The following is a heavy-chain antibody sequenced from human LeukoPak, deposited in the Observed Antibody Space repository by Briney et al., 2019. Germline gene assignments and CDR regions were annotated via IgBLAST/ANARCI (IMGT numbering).Heavy chain of an antibody. CDR3: AARYSGYEKDY. D-gene: IGHD5-12*01. CDR1: GFTFTSSA. V-gene: IGHV1-58*01. J-gene: IGHJ4*02. Sequence: RASVKVSCKASGFTFTSSAVQWVRQARGQRLEWIGWIVVGSGNTNYAQKFQERVTITRDMSTSTAYMELSSLRSEDTAVYYCAARYSGYEKDYWGQGTLVTVSS. CDR2: IVVGSGNT.